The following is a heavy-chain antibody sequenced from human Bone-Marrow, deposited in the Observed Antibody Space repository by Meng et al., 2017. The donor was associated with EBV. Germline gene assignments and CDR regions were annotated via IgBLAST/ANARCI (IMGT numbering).Heavy chain of an antibody. CDR3: ATEPGYSSG. CDR2: INPGNGNT. CDR1: GYTFTNYA. V-gene: IGHV1-3*01. Sequence: QVQLVTFGAEVRKPGASVKFSCKASGYTFTNYAMHWVRQAPGQRLGWMGWINPGNGNTKYSQKFQGRASITRDISASIVYMELTSLRSEDTAVYYCATEPGYSSGWGQGTMVRLL. D-gene: IGHD6-19*01. J-gene: IGHJ4*02.